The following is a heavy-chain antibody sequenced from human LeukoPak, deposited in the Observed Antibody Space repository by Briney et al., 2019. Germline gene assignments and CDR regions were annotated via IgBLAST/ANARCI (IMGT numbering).Heavy chain of an antibody. V-gene: IGHV3-30*04. CDR1: GFTFSSYA. J-gene: IGHJ4*02. Sequence: GGSLRLSCAASGFTFSSYAMHWVRQAPGKGLEWVAVISYDGSDKFYADSVKGRLTISRDNSKDTMYLQMISLTAEDTAVYYCVRDSLFLGITTFDSWGQGTLVTVSS. D-gene: IGHD2/OR15-2a*01. CDR2: ISYDGSDK. CDR3: VRDSLFLGITTFDS.